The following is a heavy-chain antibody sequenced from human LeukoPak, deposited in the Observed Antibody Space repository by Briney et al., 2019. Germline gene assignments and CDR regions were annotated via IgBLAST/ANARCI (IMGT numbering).Heavy chain of an antibody. D-gene: IGHD5-12*01. V-gene: IGHV4-34*01. J-gene: IGHJ4*02. CDR1: GGSFSGYY. CDR2: ISHSGST. Sequence: SETPSLTCAVYGGSFSGYYWSRIREPPGKGLKWIGEISHSGSTNYNPSLQSRVTISLDTSTNQFSMTLSNLTAAHTPVYSSTRGSALGLPYGGYDNDGPYYFDYWGQGTLVTVSS. CDR3: TRGSALGLPYGGYDNDGPYYFDY.